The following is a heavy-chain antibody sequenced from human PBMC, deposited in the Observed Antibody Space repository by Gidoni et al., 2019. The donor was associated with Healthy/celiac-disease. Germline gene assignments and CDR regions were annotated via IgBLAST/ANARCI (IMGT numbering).Heavy chain of an antibody. D-gene: IGHD2-8*02. CDR1: GYTFPGYY. CDR3: ARGPIVLVVYAAIDY. Sequence: QVQLVQSGAEVKKPGASVKVSCKASGYTFPGYYMHWVRQAPGQGLEWMGWINPNSGGTNYAQKFQGRVTMTRDTSISTAYMELSRLRSDDTAVYYCARGPIVLVVYAAIDYWGQGTLVTVSS. V-gene: IGHV1-2*02. J-gene: IGHJ4*02. CDR2: INPNSGGT.